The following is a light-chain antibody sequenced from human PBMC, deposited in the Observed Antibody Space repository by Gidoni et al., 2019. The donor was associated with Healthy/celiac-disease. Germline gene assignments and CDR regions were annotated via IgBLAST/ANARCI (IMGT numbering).Light chain of an antibody. V-gene: IGKV1-13*02. CDR1: QGISSA. CDR3: QQFNSYLYT. CDR2: DAS. Sequence: AIRLTQSPSSLSASVGDRVTITCRASQGISSALAWYQQKPGKAPKLLIYDASSLESGVPSRFSGSGSGTDFTLTICSLQPEDFATYYCQQFNSYLYTFGQGTKLEIK. J-gene: IGKJ2*01.